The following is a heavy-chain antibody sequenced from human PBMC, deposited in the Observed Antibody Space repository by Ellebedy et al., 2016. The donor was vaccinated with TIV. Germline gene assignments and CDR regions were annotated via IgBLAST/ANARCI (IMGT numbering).Heavy chain of an antibody. CDR2: INSDGSST. D-gene: IGHD1-26*01. J-gene: IGHJ6*03. Sequence: GGSLRLFXVVSGFTFRSYWMHWVRQAPGKGLVWVSRINSDGSSTNYADSVKGRFTISRDNAKNTLYLQMNSLRAEDTAVYYCARDWDSPGDYYMDVWGKGTTVTVSS. CDR1: GFTFRSYW. V-gene: IGHV3-74*01. CDR3: ARDWDSPGDYYMDV.